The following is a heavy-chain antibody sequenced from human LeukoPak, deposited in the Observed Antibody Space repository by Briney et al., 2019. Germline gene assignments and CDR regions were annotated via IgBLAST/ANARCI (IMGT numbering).Heavy chain of an antibody. CDR2: IRYDGRNK. CDR1: GFTFSTYG. V-gene: IGHV3-30*02. Sequence: GGSLRLSCAASGFTFSTYGMHWVRQAPGKGLEWVAFIRYDGRNKYYADSVKGRFTISRDNSKNTLYLQVNSLRAEDTAVYYCARAGSIRFDYWGQGTLVTVSS. CDR3: ARAGSIRFDY. J-gene: IGHJ4*02. D-gene: IGHD1-26*01.